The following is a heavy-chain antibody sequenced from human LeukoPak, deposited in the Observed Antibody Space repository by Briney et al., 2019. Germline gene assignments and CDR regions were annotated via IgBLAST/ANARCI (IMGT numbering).Heavy chain of an antibody. CDR3: ARDGSSRIAATS. J-gene: IGHJ4*02. CDR1: GYTFTSYY. Sequence: XSVKVSCKASGYTFTSYYIHWVRQAPGQGLEWMGIINPSGGSSSYAQKFQGRVTMTRDTSTNTVYMELSSLRSEDTAVYYCARDGSSRIAATSWGQGTLVTVSS. CDR2: INPSGGSS. V-gene: IGHV1-46*01. D-gene: IGHD6-13*01.